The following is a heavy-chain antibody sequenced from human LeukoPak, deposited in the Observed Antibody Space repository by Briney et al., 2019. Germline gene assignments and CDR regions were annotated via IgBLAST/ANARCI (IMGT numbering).Heavy chain of an antibody. J-gene: IGHJ3*02. V-gene: IGHV1-69*05. CDR1: GGTFSSYA. D-gene: IGHD1-26*01. Sequence: SVKVSCKASGGTFSSYAISWVRQAPGQGLEWMGGIIPMFGTANYAQKFQGRVTMTRNTSISTAYMELSSLRSEDTAVYYCARVPREIMSIWGQGTMVTVSS. CDR2: IIPMFGTA. CDR3: ARVPREIMSI.